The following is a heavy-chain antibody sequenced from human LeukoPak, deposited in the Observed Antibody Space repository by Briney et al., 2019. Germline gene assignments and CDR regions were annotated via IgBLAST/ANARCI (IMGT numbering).Heavy chain of an antibody. CDR3: ARRGGGLRFLEWLTYFDY. Sequence: ASVKVSCKASGYTFTSYDINWVRQATGQGLEWMGWMNPNSGNTGYAQKFQGRVTITRNTSISTAYMELSSLRSEDTAVYYCARRGGGLRFLEWLTYFDYWGQGTLVTVSS. CDR2: MNPNSGNT. D-gene: IGHD3-3*01. V-gene: IGHV1-8*03. J-gene: IGHJ4*02. CDR1: GYTFTSYD.